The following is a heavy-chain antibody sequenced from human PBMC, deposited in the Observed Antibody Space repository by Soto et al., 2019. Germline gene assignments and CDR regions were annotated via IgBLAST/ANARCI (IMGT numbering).Heavy chain of an antibody. J-gene: IGHJ4*02. D-gene: IGHD6-19*01. CDR2: IYSGGST. Sequence: RLSCAASGFTVSSNYMTWVRQAPGKGLECVSVIYSGGSTYYADSVKGRFTISRDNSKNTLYLQMNSLRAEDTAVYYCAKELSSGGYFDYWGQGTLVTVSS. CDR1: GFTVSSNY. CDR3: AKELSSGGYFDY. V-gene: IGHV3-53*01.